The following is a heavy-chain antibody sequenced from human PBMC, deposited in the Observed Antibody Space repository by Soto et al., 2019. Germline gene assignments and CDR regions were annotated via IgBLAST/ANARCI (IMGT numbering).Heavy chain of an antibody. J-gene: IGHJ4*02. Sequence: QVQLQESGPGLVKPSGTLSLTCAVSSGSISSSNWWSWVRQPPGKGLEWIGEIYHSGSTNYNPSLKSRVTISVDKSKNQFSLKLRSVNAADTAVYYCASNYYDILPGYYYVFDYWGQGTLVTVSS. V-gene: IGHV4-4*02. D-gene: IGHD3-9*01. CDR3: ASNYYDILPGYYYVFDY. CDR1: SGSISSSNW. CDR2: IYHSGST.